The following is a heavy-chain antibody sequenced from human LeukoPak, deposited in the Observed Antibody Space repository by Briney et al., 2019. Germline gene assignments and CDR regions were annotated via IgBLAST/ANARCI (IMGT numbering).Heavy chain of an antibody. CDR2: IYYSGST. CDR1: GGSMSSTSYY. J-gene: IGHJ4*02. V-gene: IGHV4-39*07. D-gene: IGHD3-3*01. Sequence: SSETLSLTCIVSGGSMSSTSYYWGWIRQPPGKGLEWIGNIYYSGSTSYNPSLKSRVSISVDMSKNQFSLKLSSVTAADTAVYYCAREGPNYDFWSGSTGVLYILDYWGQGTLVTVSS. CDR3: AREGPNYDFWSGSTGVLYILDY.